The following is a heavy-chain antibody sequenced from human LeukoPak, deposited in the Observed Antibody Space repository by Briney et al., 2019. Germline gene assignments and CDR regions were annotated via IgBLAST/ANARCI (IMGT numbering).Heavy chain of an antibody. CDR1: GYTFTGYY. J-gene: IGHJ4*02. CDR3: AREETYCSSTSCHLDY. CDR2: ISPNSGGT. V-gene: IGHV1-2*02. D-gene: IGHD2-2*01. Sequence: ASVKVSCKASGYTFTGYYIRWVRQAPGQGLEWVGWISPNSGGTNYAQNFQGRVTMTRDTSISTAYMELSRLRSDDTAVYYCAREETYCSSTSCHLDYWGQGTLVTVSS.